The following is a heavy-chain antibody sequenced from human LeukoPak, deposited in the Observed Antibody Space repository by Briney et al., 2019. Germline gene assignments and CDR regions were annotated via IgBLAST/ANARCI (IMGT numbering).Heavy chain of an antibody. D-gene: IGHD3-9*01. CDR1: GYTLTGLS. CDR2: FDPEDGET. CDR3: ARAPTNLRYFDWLSDYYFDY. Sequence: ASVKVSCKVSGYTLTGLSMHWVRQAPGKGLEWMGGFDPEDGETIYAQKFQGRVTMTEDTSTDTAYMELSSLRSEDTAVYYCARAPTNLRYFDWLSDYYFDYWGQGTLVTVSS. J-gene: IGHJ4*02. V-gene: IGHV1-24*01.